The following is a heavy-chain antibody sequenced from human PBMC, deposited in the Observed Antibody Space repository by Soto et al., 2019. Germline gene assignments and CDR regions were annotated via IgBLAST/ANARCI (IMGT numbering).Heavy chain of an antibody. J-gene: IGHJ6*02. V-gene: IGHV4-59*01. CDR3: ARAAVPGSPYYYYGMDV. CDR1: GGCISSYY. D-gene: IGHD1-1*01. Sequence: ETLSLTWTVSGGCISSYYWSWIRQPPGKGLEWIGYIYYSGSTNYNPSLKSRVTISVDTSKNQFSLKLSSVKAADTAVYYCARAAVPGSPYYYYGMDVWGQGTTVTVSS. CDR2: IYYSGST.